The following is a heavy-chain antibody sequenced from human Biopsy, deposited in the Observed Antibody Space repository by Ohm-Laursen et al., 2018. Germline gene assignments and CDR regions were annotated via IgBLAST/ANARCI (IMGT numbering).Heavy chain of an antibody. V-gene: IGHV1-18*01. CDR1: GYTFTSYG. Sequence: ASVKVSCKTSGYTFTSYGISWVRQAPGQGLEWMGWINTENGNTTYAQNLQGRVTMTADTSTSTAYMEVTSLRSDDTAVYYCARAKLEPVYYYYGMDVWGQGTTVTVSS. J-gene: IGHJ6*02. CDR2: INTENGNT. CDR3: ARAKLEPVYYYYGMDV. D-gene: IGHD1-1*01.